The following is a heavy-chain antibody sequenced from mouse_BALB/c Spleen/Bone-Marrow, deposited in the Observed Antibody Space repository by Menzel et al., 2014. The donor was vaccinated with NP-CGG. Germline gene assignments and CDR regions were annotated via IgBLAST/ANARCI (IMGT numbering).Heavy chain of an antibody. D-gene: IGHD4-1*01. Sequence: EVMLVESGGGLVRPGGSRRLSCAASGFTFSSFGMHWVRQAPEKGLEWVAYISSGSSTIFYVDTVKGRFTISRDNPKNTLFLQMTSLRSEDTAMYYCTRGGNWDDFDVWGAGTTVTVSS. CDR1: GFTFSSFG. CDR2: ISSGSSTI. V-gene: IGHV5-17*02. CDR3: TRGGNWDDFDV. J-gene: IGHJ1*01.